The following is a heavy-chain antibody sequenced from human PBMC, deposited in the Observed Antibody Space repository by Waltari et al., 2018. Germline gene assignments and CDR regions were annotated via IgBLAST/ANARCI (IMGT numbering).Heavy chain of an antibody. J-gene: IGHJ4*02. CDR1: GYTFTSCD. CDR2: MNPNSGNT. V-gene: IGHV1-8*03. CDR3: ARGRSRYCSGGSCHFDY. D-gene: IGHD2-15*01. Sequence: QVQLVQSGAEVKKPGASVKVSCKASGYTFTSCDINWVRQATGQGLEWMGWMNPNSGNTGYAQKFQGRVTITRNTSISTAYMELSSLRSEDTAVYYCARGRSRYCSGGSCHFDYWGQGTLVTVSS.